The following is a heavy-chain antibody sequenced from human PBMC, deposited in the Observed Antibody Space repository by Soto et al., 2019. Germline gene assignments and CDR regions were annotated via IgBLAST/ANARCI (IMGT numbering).Heavy chain of an antibody. CDR2: INSDGSST. Sequence: LRLSCAASGFTFSSYWIHLVRQAPGKGLVWVSHINSDGSSTTYVDSVKGRFTISRDNAKNTLYLQMNSLRAEDTAVYYCARDLPGTGIDYWGRGTLVTVSS. J-gene: IGHJ4*02. V-gene: IGHV3-74*03. CDR1: GFTFSSYW. CDR3: ARDLPGTGIDY. D-gene: IGHD6-13*01.